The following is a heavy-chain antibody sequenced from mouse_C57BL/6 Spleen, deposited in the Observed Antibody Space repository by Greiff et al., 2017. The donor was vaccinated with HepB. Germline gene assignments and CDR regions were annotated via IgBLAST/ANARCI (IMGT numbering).Heavy chain of an antibody. CDR2: IYPGDGDT. CDR1: GYAFSSSW. CDR3: ARGRGPFDY. Sequence: QVQLQQSGPELVKPGASVKISCKASGYAFSSSWMNWVKQRPGKGLEWIGRIYPGDGDTNYNGKFKGKATLTADKSSSTAYMQLSSLTSEDSAVYFCARGRGPFDYWGQSTTLTVSS. J-gene: IGHJ2*01. V-gene: IGHV1-82*01.